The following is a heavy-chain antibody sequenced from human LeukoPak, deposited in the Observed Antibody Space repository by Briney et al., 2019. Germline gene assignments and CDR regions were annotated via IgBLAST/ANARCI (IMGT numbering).Heavy chain of an antibody. J-gene: IGHJ4*02. Sequence: ASVKVSCKASGYTFTGYYMHWVRQAPGQGLEWMGWINPNSGGTNYAQKFQGRVTMTRDTSISTAYMELSRLRSDDTAVYYCAREARTDYYDSSGYTGGSYFDYWGQGTLVTVSS. CDR3: AREARTDYYDSSGYTGGSYFDY. CDR2: INPNSGGT. CDR1: GYTFTGYY. D-gene: IGHD3-22*01. V-gene: IGHV1-2*02.